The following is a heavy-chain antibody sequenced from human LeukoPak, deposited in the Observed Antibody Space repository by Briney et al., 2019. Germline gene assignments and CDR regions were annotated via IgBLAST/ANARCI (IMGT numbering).Heavy chain of an antibody. CDR1: GGSIRSYY. CDR3: ARVPPRGSGSYSTDY. J-gene: IGHJ4*02. CDR2: IYYSGST. V-gene: IGHV4-59*01. D-gene: IGHD3-10*01. Sequence: PSETLSLTCTVSGGSIRSYYWRWIRQPPGKGLEWIGDIYYSGSTNYNPSLKSRVTMSVDTSKNQFSLKLSSVTAADTAVYYCARVPPRGSGSYSTDYWGQGTLVTVSS.